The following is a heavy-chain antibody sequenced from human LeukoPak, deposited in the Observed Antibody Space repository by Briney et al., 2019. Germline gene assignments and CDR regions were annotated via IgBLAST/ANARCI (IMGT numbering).Heavy chain of an antibody. CDR2: IKYDGNEE. CDR3: KSGGAAPGSFDY. CDR1: GFIFSDQN. J-gene: IGHJ4*02. D-gene: IGHD1-1*01. V-gene: IGHV3-7*01. Sequence: GGSLRLSCAASGFIFSDQNMNWVRQAPGKGLEWVANIKYDGNEEYYVDSVKGRFTISRDNAKNSLYLQLNSLRVEDTAVYYCKSGGAAPGSFDYWGQGTLVTVSP.